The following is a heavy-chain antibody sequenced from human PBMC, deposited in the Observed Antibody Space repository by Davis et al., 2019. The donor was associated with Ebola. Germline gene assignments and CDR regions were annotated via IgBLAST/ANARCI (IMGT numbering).Heavy chain of an antibody. CDR1: GFTFSSYA. CDR2: ISGSGGST. CDR3: TTDPGGPILWSGELSLDGGRYYYYGMDV. Sequence: GESLKISCAASGFTFSSYAMSWVRQAPGKGLEWVSAISGSGGSTYYADSVKGRFTISSDNSKNTLYLQMNSLKTEDTAVYYCTTDPGGPILWSGELSLDGGRYYYYGMDVWGQGTTVTVSS. V-gene: IGHV3-23*01. J-gene: IGHJ6*02. D-gene: IGHD3-10*01.